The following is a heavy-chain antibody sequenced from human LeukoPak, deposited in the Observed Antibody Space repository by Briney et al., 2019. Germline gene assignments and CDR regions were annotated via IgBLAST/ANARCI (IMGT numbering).Heavy chain of an antibody. Sequence: PSETLSLTCAVYGGSFSGYYWSWIRQPPGKGLEWIGEINHSGSTNYNPSLKSRVTISVDTSKNQFSLRLSSVTAAGTAVYYCARHGTISSESYFDYWGQGALVTVSS. CDR3: ARHGTISSESYFDY. J-gene: IGHJ4*02. V-gene: IGHV4-34*01. D-gene: IGHD1-14*01. CDR2: INHSGST. CDR1: GGSFSGYY.